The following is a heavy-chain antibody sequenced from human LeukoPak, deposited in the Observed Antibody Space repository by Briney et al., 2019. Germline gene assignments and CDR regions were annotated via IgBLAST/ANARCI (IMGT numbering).Heavy chain of an antibody. V-gene: IGHV1-2*06. J-gene: IGHJ1*01. CDR1: GYTFTGYY. CDR3: ARVPYYDSSGYTEYFQH. CDR2: INPNSGGT. D-gene: IGHD3-22*01. Sequence: ASVKVSCKASGYTFTGYYMHWVRQAPGQGLEWMGRINPNSGGTNYAQKFQGRVTMTRDTSICTAYMELSRLRSDDTAVYYCARVPYYDSSGYTEYFQHWGQGTLVTVSS.